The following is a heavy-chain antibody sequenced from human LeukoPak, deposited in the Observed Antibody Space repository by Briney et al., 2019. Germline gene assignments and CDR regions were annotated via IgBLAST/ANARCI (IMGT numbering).Heavy chain of an antibody. D-gene: IGHD6-19*01. Sequence: PGGSLRLSCAASGFTFSSYEMNWVRQAPGKGLEWVSYISSSGSTIYYADSVEGRFTISRDNAKNSLYLQMNSLRAEDTAVYYCARGLRIAVAGFDYWGQGTPVTVSS. V-gene: IGHV3-48*03. CDR2: ISSSGSTI. CDR1: GFTFSSYE. CDR3: ARGLRIAVAGFDY. J-gene: IGHJ4*02.